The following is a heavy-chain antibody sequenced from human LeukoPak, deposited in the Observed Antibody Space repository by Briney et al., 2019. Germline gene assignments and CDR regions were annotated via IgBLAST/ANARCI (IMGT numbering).Heavy chain of an antibody. CDR1: GFTFSSYS. V-gene: IGHV3-21*01. CDR3: ASLCKKSTSCFDY. J-gene: IGHJ4*02. D-gene: IGHD2-2*01. Sequence: GGSLRLSCAASGFTFSSYSINWVRQAPGKGLEWVSSISSSSSYIYYADSVKGRFTISRDNAKNSLYLQMNSLRAEDTAVYYCASLCKKSTSCFDYWGQGTLVTVSS. CDR2: ISSSSSYI.